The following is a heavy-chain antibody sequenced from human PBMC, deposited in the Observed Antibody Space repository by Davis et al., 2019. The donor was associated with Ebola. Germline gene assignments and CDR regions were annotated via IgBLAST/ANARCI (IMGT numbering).Heavy chain of an antibody. CDR2: INAGDGKI. CDR1: GYTFINYA. J-gene: IGHJ4*02. Sequence: ASVKVSCKASGYTFINYAIHWVRQAPGQRLEWMGWINAGDGKIIYSENFQGRLTITRDTSATTAYMELSSLRSEDTAAYYCARSRVSPRDTVAGTMDYWGQGTLVTVSS. D-gene: IGHD6-19*01. V-gene: IGHV1-3*01. CDR3: ARSRVSPRDTVAGTMDY.